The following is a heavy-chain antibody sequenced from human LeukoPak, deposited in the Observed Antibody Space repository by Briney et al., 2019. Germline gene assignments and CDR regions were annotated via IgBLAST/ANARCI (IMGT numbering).Heavy chain of an antibody. D-gene: IGHD2-21*01. Sequence: PSETLSLTCAVYGGSFSGYYWSRIRQPPGKGLEWIGEINHSGSTNYNPSLKSRVTISVDTSKNQFSLKLSSVTAADTAVYYCASGIAHYYYYGMDVWGQGTTVTVSS. J-gene: IGHJ6*02. CDR3: ASGIAHYYYYGMDV. CDR1: GGSFSGYY. CDR2: INHSGST. V-gene: IGHV4-34*01.